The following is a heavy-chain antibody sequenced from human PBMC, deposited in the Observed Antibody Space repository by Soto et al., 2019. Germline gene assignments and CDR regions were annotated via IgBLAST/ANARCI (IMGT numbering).Heavy chain of an antibody. V-gene: IGHV1-18*01. D-gene: IGHD2-15*01. CDR2: ISAYNGNT. J-gene: IGHJ4*02. Sequence: QVQLVQSGAEVKKPGASVKVSCKASGYTFTSYGISWVRQAPGQGLEWMGRISAYNGNTNYAQKLQGRVTMTTDTPTSKAYMGLRSLRYHARAGYYGVRVVGATGPGCNPGGQGTLVTFSS. CDR1: GYTFTSYG. CDR3: VRVVGATGPGCNP.